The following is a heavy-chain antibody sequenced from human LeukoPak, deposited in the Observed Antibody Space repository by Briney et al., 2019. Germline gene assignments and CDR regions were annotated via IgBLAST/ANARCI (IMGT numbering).Heavy chain of an antibody. CDR3: ARLPRLSYYYCGMDV. CDR1: GGSFSGYY. V-gene: IGHV4-34*01. J-gene: IGHJ6*02. CDR2: INHSGNT. Sequence: TAETLSLTCAVYGGSFSGYYWSWIRQPPGKGLEWIGEINHSGNTNYNPSLKSRVTISVDTSKNQFSLKLSSVTAADTAVYYCARLPRLSYYYCGMDVWGQGTTVTVSS.